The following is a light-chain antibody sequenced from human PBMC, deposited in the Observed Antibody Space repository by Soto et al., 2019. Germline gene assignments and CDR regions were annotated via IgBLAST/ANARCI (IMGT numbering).Light chain of an antibody. Sequence: EIVLTQSPATLSLSPGERATLSCRASQSVSSYLAWYQQKPGQAPRLLIYDASNRATGIPARFSGSGSGTDFTLNISSLEPKDVAVYYCQQRSNWPPYTFGQGTKLEIK. J-gene: IGKJ2*01. CDR3: QQRSNWPPYT. V-gene: IGKV3-11*01. CDR1: QSVSSY. CDR2: DAS.